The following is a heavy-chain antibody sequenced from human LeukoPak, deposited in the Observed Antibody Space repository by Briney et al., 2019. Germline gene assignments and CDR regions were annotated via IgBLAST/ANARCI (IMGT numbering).Heavy chain of an antibody. Sequence: GGSLRLSCAASGFTFSDYYMSWIRQAPGKGLEWVSYISSSGSTIYYADSVKGRFTISRDNAKNSLYLQMNSLRAEDTAFYYCAKDLAVAAAPKYFDLWGRGTLVTVSS. V-gene: IGHV3-11*01. J-gene: IGHJ2*01. D-gene: IGHD6-13*01. CDR1: GFTFSDYY. CDR2: ISSSGSTI. CDR3: AKDLAVAAAPKYFDL.